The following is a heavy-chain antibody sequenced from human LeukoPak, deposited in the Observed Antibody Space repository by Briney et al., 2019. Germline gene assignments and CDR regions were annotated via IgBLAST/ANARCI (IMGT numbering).Heavy chain of an antibody. J-gene: IGHJ5*02. CDR2: INHSGST. V-gene: IGHV4-34*01. Sequence: SETLSLTCAVYGGSFSGYYWSWIRQPPGKGLEWIGEINHSGSTNYNPSLKSRVTISVDTSKNQFSLKLSSVTAADTAVYYCARGRGEGRGIAMVRGVRAPSYNWFDPWGHGTQVTVSS. CDR3: ARGRGEGRGIAMVRGVRAPSYNWFDP. D-gene: IGHD3-10*01. CDR1: GGSFSGYY.